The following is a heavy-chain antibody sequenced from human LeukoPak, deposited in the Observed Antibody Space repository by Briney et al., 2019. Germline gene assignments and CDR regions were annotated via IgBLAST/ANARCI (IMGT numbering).Heavy chain of an antibody. CDR3: ARRRIWLPYDDY. CDR2: INPNSGGT. CDR1: GYTFTGYY. J-gene: IGHJ4*02. V-gene: IGHV1-2*02. D-gene: IGHD5-24*01. Sequence: ASVKVSCKASGYTFTGYYMHWVRQAPGQGREWMGWINPNSGGTNYAQKFQGRVTMTRDTSISTAYMELSRLRSGDTAVYYCARRRIWLPYDDYWGQGTLVTVSS.